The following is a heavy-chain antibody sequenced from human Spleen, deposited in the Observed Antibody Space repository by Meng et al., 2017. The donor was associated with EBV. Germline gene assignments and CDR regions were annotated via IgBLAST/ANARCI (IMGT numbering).Heavy chain of an antibody. CDR1: GDSITSGDYS. D-gene: IGHD5-24*01. Sequence: QLQQSGSGLGKPAQTLSLRCTASGDSITSGDYSWGWVRQPSGKGLEWIGYIYQRGTTYYKPSLESRVTISLNKSKNHFSLRLSSATAADTAVYYCVRGGNSDAFDLWGQGTMVTVSS. J-gene: IGHJ3*01. CDR3: VRGGNSDAFDL. CDR2: IYQRGTT. V-gene: IGHV4-30-2*01.